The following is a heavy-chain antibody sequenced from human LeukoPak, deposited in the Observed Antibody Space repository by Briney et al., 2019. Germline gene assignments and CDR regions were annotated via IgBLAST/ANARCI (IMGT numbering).Heavy chain of an antibody. D-gene: IGHD6-13*01. CDR2: IIPIFGTA. CDR1: GGTFSSYA. J-gene: IGHJ4*02. Sequence: ASVKVSCKASGGTFSSYAISWVRQAPGQGLEWMGGIIPIFGTANYAQKFQGRVTITTDESTSTAYMELSSLRSEDTAVYYCARVDLYSSSWYNYFDYWGQGTLVTVSS. CDR3: ARVDLYSSSWYNYFDY. V-gene: IGHV1-69*05.